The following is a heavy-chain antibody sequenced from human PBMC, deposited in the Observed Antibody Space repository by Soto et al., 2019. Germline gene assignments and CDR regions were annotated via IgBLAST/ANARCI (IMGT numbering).Heavy chain of an antibody. D-gene: IGHD4-4*01. J-gene: IGHJ4*02. CDR1: GFTFSSYA. Sequence: GGSLRLSCAASGFTFSSYAMSWVRQAPGKGLEWVSAISGSGGSTYYADSVKGRFTISRDNSKSTLYLQMNSLRAEDTAVYYCAKAIYSLYYFDYWGQGTLVTVSS. V-gene: IGHV3-23*01. CDR3: AKAIYSLYYFDY. CDR2: ISGSGGST.